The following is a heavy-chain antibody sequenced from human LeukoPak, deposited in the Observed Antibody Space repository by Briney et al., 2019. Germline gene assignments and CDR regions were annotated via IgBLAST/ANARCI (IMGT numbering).Heavy chain of an antibody. CDR3: ARLDPNWYFEL. CDR1: GASITSYY. V-gene: IGHV4-59*08. Sequence: SETLSLTCTVSGASITSYYWGWIRQPPGKGLECIGYIYYSGSTNYNPSLKRRVSMSVGTSRAQFSLRLSSVTAADTAVYYCARLDPNWYFELWGCGTLVTVSS. CDR2: IYYSGST. J-gene: IGHJ2*01.